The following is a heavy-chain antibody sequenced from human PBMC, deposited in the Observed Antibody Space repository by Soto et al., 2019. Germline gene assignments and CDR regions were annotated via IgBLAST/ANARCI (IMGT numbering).Heavy chain of an antibody. Sequence: SETLSLTCTVSGSSINSSGYYWGWIRQPPGKGLEWIGSMFYGVSTYYNPSLKSRVTVSVDTSKNQFSLNLRSVTAADTAVYYCARLPSRHLVDYWGQGTLVSVSS. CDR1: GSSINSSGYY. V-gene: IGHV4-39*01. D-gene: IGHD3-3*02. J-gene: IGHJ4*02. CDR2: MFYGVST. CDR3: ARLPSRHLVDY.